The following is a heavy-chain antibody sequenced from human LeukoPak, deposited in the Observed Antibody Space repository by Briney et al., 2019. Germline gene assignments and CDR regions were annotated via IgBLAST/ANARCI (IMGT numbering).Heavy chain of an antibody. D-gene: IGHD2-8*02. CDR1: GYTFTSYY. CDR2: INPSGGST. J-gene: IGHJ5*02. CDR3: ARRLLVGWFDP. V-gene: IGHV1-46*01. Sequence: ASVKVSCKASGYTFTSYYMHWVRQAPGRGLEWMGIINPSGGSTSCAQKFQGRVTMTRDTSTSTVYMELSSLRSEDTAVYYCARRLLVGWFDPWGQGTLVTVSS.